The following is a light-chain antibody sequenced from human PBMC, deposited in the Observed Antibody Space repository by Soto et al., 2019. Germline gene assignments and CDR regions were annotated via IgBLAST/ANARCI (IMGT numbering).Light chain of an antibody. J-gene: IGLJ1*01. V-gene: IGLV2-23*01. Sequence: QSALTQPASVSGSPGQSITISCTGTSSVFGSYNLVSWYQQHPGKAPKLMIYEDSKRPSGVSNRFSGSKSGNTASLTISGLQAEDDADYYXCSYAGSSTYVFGTGTKVTVL. CDR3: CSYAGSSTYV. CDR2: EDS. CDR1: SSVFGSYNL.